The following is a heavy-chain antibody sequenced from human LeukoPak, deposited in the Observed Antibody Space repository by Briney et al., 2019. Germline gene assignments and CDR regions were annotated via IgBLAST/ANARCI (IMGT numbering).Heavy chain of an antibody. CDR2: INHSGST. CDR1: GGSFSGYY. D-gene: IGHD5-12*01. CDR3: GRSGYDLHYYYYMDV. V-gene: IGHV4-34*07. J-gene: IGHJ6*03. Sequence: SETLSLTCAVYGGSFSGYYWSWIRQPPGKGLEWIGEINHSGSTNYNPSLKSRVTISVDTSKNQFSLKLSSVTAADTAVYYCGRSGYDLHYYYYMDVWGKGTTVTVSS.